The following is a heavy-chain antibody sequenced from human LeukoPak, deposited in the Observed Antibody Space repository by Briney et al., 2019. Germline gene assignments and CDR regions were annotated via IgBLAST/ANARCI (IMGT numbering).Heavy chain of an antibody. J-gene: IGHJ4*02. D-gene: IGHD2/OR15-2a*01. V-gene: IGHV3-74*01. CDR2: INSDGSTT. CDR1: GFTFSNYW. CDR3: VRGIVTEDH. Sequence: PGGSLRLSCAASGFTFSNYWMHWVRQVPGKGLVWVSRINSDGSTTNYADSVKGRFSTSRDNAKNTLHLQMHSLRAEDTAVYYCVRGIVTEDHWGQGTLVTVSS.